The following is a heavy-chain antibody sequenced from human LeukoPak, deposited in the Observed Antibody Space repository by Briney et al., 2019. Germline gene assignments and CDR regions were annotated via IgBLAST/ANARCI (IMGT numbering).Heavy chain of an antibody. CDR2: ISYNGGGR. J-gene: IGHJ6*02. Sequence: GGSLRLSCAASGFAFDNFAMHWVWRAPGKGLEWVLGISYNGGGRGYADSVKGRFTISRDNAKNSLYLQMNSLRSEDTALYYCAKDSIGEASGGMDVWGQGTTVTVSS. V-gene: IGHV3-9*01. CDR3: AKDSIGEASGGMDV. D-gene: IGHD3-10*01. CDR1: GFAFDNFA.